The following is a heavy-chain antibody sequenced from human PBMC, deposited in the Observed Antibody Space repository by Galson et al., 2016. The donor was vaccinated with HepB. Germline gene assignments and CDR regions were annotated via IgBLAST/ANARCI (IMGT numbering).Heavy chain of an antibody. J-gene: IGHJ4*02. CDR1: GGSFTAHY. V-gene: IGHV4-34*01. Sequence: LSLTCAVYGGSFTAHYWTWIRQHPGKGFEWIGDINHGGATNYNPSLGSRVTISVDTSKNQLSLSLNSVTAADTAVYFCARMEKWPTAHEDVWGQGTLVTVSS. CDR2: INHGGAT. D-gene: IGHD5-12*01. CDR3: ARMEKWPTAHEDV.